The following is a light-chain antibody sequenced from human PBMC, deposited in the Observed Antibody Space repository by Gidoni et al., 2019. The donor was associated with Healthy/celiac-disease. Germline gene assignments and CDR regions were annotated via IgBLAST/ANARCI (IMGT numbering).Light chain of an antibody. V-gene: IGKV3-20*01. CDR1: QSVSGNN. CDR2: GAS. CDR3: QQYGSSPIT. Sequence: EIVLTQSPGTLSLSPGERATLSCRASQSVSGNNLAWYQQKPGQAPRLLIYGASSRSTGIPDRFSGSGSGTDFTLTISSLEPEDFAVYYCQQYGSSPITFGQGTRLEIK. J-gene: IGKJ5*01.